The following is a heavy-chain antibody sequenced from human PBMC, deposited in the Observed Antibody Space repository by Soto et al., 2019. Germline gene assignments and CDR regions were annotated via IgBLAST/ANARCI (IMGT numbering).Heavy chain of an antibody. Sequence: PGGSLRLSCAAPVFTFSNACMSWVRQAPGKGLEWVGRIKSKTDGGTTDYAAPVKGRFTISRDDSKNTLYLQMNGLKTEDTAVYYCYEQLVVGYWGQGTLVIVSS. D-gene: IGHD6-6*01. CDR3: YEQLVVGY. V-gene: IGHV3-15*01. CDR1: VFTFSNAC. CDR2: IKSKTDGGTT. J-gene: IGHJ4*02.